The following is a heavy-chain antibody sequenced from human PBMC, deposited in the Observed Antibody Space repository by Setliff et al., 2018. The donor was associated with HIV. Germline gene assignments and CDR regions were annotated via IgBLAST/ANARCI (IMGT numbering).Heavy chain of an antibody. J-gene: IGHJ4*02. CDR2: IDHRGRP. D-gene: IGHD6-13*01. V-gene: IGHV4-34*01. CDR1: GGSFSDYY. CDR3: ARDGYSSSWYVISGSFDY. Sequence: SETLSLTCGIYGGSFSDYYWSWIRQPPGKGLEWIGEIDHRGRPKYNPSLNSRVTISVDTSENQFSLKLSSVTAADTAVYYCARDGYSSSWYVISGSFDYWGQGILVTVSS.